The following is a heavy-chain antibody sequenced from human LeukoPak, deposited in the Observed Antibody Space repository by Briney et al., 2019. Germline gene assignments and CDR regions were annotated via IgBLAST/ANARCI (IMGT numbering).Heavy chain of an antibody. D-gene: IGHD6-25*01. J-gene: IGHJ4*02. CDR1: GFTFGDYA. Sequence: GGSLRLSCTASGFTFGDYAMSWVRQAPGKGLEWVGFIRSKAYGGTTEYAASVKRRFTISRDDSKSIAYLQMNSLKTEDTAVYYCTSRGPPLDYWGQGTLVTVSS. V-gene: IGHV3-49*04. CDR3: TSRGPPLDY. CDR2: IRSKAYGGTT.